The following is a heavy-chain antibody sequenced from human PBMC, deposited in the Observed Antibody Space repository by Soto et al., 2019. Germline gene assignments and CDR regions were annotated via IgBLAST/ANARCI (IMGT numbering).Heavy chain of an antibody. CDR1: GFSLSNAGLG. CDR2: IFSNDEK. J-gene: IGHJ2*01. D-gene: IGHD7-27*01. V-gene: IGHV2-26*01. CDR3: ARMLWVNWGRDPYWYFDL. Sequence: QVTLKESGPVLVKPTETLTLTCAVSGFSLSNAGLGVSWIRQPPGKALEWLAHIFSNDEKAYSTSLKSSLTIAKDTSKSQVVLTMTNVDPVDTGTYYYARMLWVNWGRDPYWYFDLWGRGTPVTVSS.